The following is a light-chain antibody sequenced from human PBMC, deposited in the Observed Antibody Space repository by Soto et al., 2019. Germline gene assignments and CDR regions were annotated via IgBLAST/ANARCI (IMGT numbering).Light chain of an antibody. V-gene: IGKV3-20*01. CDR3: QQYGTTPA. CDR2: GAS. J-gene: IGKJ1*01. Sequence: EIVLTQSPGTRSLSPGERATLSCRARQSVSSSYFAWYQQKPGQAHRLLIYGASSRATGIPDSFSGSGSGTDFTITISRLEPEAFAVYYWQQYGTTPAFGQGTKVEIK. CDR1: QSVSSSY.